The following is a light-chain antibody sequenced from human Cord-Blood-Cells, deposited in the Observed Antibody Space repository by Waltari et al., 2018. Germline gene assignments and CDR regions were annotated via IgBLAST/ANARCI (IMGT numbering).Light chain of an antibody. V-gene: IGLV2-14*01. J-gene: IGLJ2*01. CDR1: SSDVGGYNY. CDR3: SSYTSSSTLV. Sequence: QSALTQPASVSGSPGQSITIPCTGTSSDVGGYNYVSWSQQHPGKAPKLMIYDVSNRPSGVSNRFSGSKSGNPASLTISGLQAEDEADYYCSSYTSSSTLVFGGGTKLTVL. CDR2: DVS.